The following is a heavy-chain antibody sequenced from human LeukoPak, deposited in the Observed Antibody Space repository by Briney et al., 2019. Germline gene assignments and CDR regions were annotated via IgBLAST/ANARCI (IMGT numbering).Heavy chain of an antibody. CDR2: ISSNGGNT. D-gene: IGHD6-19*01. CDR3: ARIRGGWYFDY. Sequence: PGGPVRLPWPPSGIPFSSFPMHGARQPPGRGVEYVSSISSNGGNTYYANSVKGRFTISRDNSKNTLYLQMGSLRAEDMAVYYCARIRGGWYFDYWGQGTLVTVSS. V-gene: IGHV3-64*01. J-gene: IGHJ4*02. CDR1: GIPFSSFP.